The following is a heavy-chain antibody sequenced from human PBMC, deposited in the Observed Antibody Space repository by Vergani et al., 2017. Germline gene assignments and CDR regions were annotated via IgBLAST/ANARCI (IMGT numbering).Heavy chain of an antibody. CDR3: VRERELLGAFDI. CDR2: IWYDGSNK. J-gene: IGHJ3*02. Sequence: QVQLVESGGGVVQPGRSLRLSCAASGFTFSSYGMHWVRQAPGKGLEWVAVIWYDGSNKYYADSVKGRFTISRDYSKNTLYLQMNSLRAEDTAVYYCVRERELLGAFDIWGQGTMVTVSS. V-gene: IGHV3-33*01. D-gene: IGHD1-26*01. CDR1: GFTFSSYG.